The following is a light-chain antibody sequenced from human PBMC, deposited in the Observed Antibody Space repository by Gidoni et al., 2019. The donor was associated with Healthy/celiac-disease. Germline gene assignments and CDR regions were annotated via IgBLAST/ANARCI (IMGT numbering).Light chain of an antibody. CDR1: QDISNY. CDR3: QQYDNLPPART. V-gene: IGKV1-33*01. Sequence: DIQMTQSPSSLSASVGDRVTLTCQASQDISNYLNWYQQKPGKAPKLLIYDASNLETGVPSRFSGSGSGTDFTFTISSLQPEDIATYYCQQYDNLPPARTFXQXTRLEIK. J-gene: IGKJ5*01. CDR2: DAS.